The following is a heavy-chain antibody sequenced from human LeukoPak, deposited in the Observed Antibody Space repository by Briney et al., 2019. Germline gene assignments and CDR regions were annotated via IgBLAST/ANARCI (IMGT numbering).Heavy chain of an antibody. V-gene: IGHV4-31*03. CDR3: ARALVASVGWFDP. Sequence: SETLSLTCTVSGGSISSGGYYWSWIRQHPGKGLEWIGYIYYSGSTYYNPSLKSRVTISVDTSKNQFSLKLSSVTAADTAVYYCARALVASVGWFDPWGQGTLVTVSS. CDR1: GGSISSGGYY. CDR2: IYYSGST. J-gene: IGHJ5*02. D-gene: IGHD5-12*01.